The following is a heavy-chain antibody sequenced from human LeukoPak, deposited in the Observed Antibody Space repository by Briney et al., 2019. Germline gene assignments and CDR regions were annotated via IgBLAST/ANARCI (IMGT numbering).Heavy chain of an antibody. CDR2: ISSSSSTI. CDR1: GFTFSSYS. V-gene: IGHV3-48*01. Sequence: PGGSLRLSCAASGFTFSSYSMNWVRQALGKGLEWVSYISSSSSTIYYADSVKGRFTISRDNAKNSLYLQMNSLRAEETAVYYCARSNHADDYWGQGTLVTVSS. CDR3: ARSNHADDY. D-gene: IGHD4-11*01. J-gene: IGHJ4*02.